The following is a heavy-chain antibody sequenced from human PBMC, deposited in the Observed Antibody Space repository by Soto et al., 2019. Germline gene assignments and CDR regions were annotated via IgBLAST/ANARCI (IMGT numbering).Heavy chain of an antibody. CDR1: GFTFSSYA. CDR3: AKSYSSGWNKAYNWFDP. J-gene: IGHJ5*02. Sequence: PGGSLRLSCAASGFTFSSYAMSWVRQAPGKGLEWVSAISGSGGSTYYADSVKGRFTITRDNSKNTLYLQMNSLRAEDTSVYYCAKSYSSGWNKAYNWFDPWGQGTLVTVS. D-gene: IGHD6-19*01. CDR2: ISGSGGST. V-gene: IGHV3-23*01.